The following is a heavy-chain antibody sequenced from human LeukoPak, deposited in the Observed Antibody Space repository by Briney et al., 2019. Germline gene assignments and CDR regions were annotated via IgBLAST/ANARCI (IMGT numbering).Heavy chain of an antibody. J-gene: IGHJ4*02. Sequence: GGSLRLSCAASGFTFSSYAMSWVRQAPGKGLEWVSAISGSGGSTYYADSVKGRFTISRGNSKNTLYLQMNSLRAEDTAVYYCAKGRGSSGWYPIDYWGQGTLVTVSS. CDR2: ISGSGGST. CDR1: GFTFSSYA. D-gene: IGHD6-19*01. CDR3: AKGRGSSGWYPIDY. V-gene: IGHV3-23*01.